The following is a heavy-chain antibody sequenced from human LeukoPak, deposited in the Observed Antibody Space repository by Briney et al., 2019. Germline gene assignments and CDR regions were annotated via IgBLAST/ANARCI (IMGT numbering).Heavy chain of an antibody. Sequence: PSETLSLTCTVSGGSVSRGSYYWSWIRQPPGKGLEWIGYIYYSGSTNYNPSLKSRVTISVDTSKNQFSLKLSSVTAADTAVYYCARDCVYYFDYWGQGTLVTVSS. CDR3: ARDCVYYFDY. V-gene: IGHV4-61*01. D-gene: IGHD2-21*01. CDR1: GGSVSRGSYY. J-gene: IGHJ4*02. CDR2: IYYSGST.